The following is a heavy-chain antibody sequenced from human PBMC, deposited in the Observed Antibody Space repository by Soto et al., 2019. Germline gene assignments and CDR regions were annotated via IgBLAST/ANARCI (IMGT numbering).Heavy chain of an antibody. V-gene: IGHV1-8*01. CDR2: MQPSTGRT. CDR1: GYSFTSLD. J-gene: IGHJ4*02. CDR3: ARGVSAGVDY. Sequence: ASVKVSCKASGYSFTSLDINWVRQTAGQGLEWMGWMQPSTGRTGYAQKFQGRVTMTRGTSINTAYMELTTLTSDDTAFYYCARGVSAGVDYWGQGTLVTVSS. D-gene: IGHD1-26*01.